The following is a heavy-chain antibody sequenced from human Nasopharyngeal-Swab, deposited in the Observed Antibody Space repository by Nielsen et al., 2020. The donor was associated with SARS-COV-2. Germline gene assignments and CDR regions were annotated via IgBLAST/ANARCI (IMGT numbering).Heavy chain of an antibody. D-gene: IGHD4-17*01. CDR3: ARDAPAHYGAFY. J-gene: IGHJ4*02. CDR2: IAHDASNE. Sequence: GESLQISCAASGSTFSSFGMHWVRQAPGKGLEWVAFIAHDASNEYYGDSVKGRFSISRDSSKNTLYLQMDSLRGEDTAVYYCARDAPAHYGAFYWGRGTLVTVSS. V-gene: IGHV3-30*03. CDR1: GSTFSSFG.